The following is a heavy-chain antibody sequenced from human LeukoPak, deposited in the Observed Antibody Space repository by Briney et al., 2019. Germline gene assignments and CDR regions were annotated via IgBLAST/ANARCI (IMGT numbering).Heavy chain of an antibody. J-gene: IGHJ3*02. CDR2: ISAYNGNT. Sequence: GASVKVSCNASGYTFTSYGISWVRQAPGQGLEWMGWISAYNGNTNYAQKLQGRVTMTTDTSTSTAYMELRSLRSDDTAVYYCAREFVSDGGSCRCDAFDIWGQGTMVTVSS. CDR3: AREFVSDGGSCRCDAFDI. D-gene: IGHD2-15*01. CDR1: GYTFTSYG. V-gene: IGHV1-18*01.